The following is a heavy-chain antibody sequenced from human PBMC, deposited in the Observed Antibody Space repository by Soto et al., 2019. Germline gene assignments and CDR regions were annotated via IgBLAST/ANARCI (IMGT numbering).Heavy chain of an antibody. CDR2: ISSGGRVI. Sequence: QVQLVESGGGLVKPGGSLRLSCAASGFTFSDYYMCWLQQAPGRGLEYISYISSGGRVIYYADSVKGRFTISRDTAKTSLYPKMTSLTAWQTAVYCCTRHRYYEGGLPRYGMDAWGQGTTVSVSS. CDR3: TRHRYYEGGLPRYGMDA. CDR1: GFTFSDYY. J-gene: IGHJ6*02. D-gene: IGHD3-16*01. V-gene: IGHV3-11*01.